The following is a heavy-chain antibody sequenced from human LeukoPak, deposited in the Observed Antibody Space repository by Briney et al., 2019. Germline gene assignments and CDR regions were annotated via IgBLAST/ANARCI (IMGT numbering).Heavy chain of an antibody. CDR2: INTNTGNP. Sequence: ASVKVSCKASGYTFTSYAMNWVRQAPGQGLEWMGWINTNTGNPTYAQGFTGRFVFSLYTSVSTAYLQISSLKAEDTAVYYCARERGGSYTDREYFQHWGQGTLVTVSS. D-gene: IGHD1-26*01. CDR3: ARERGGSYTDREYFQH. J-gene: IGHJ1*01. CDR1: GYTFTSYA. V-gene: IGHV7-4-1*02.